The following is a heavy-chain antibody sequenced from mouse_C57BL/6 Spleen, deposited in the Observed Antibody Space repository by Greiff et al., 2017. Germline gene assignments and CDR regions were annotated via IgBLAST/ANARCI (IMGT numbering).Heavy chain of an antibody. CDR1: GYTFTSYW. CDR3: ARLDHGNQGSWFAD. V-gene: IGHV1-74*01. J-gene: IGHJ3*01. CDR2: IHPSDSDT. D-gene: IGHD2-1*01. Sequence: QVQLKQPGAELVKPGASVKVSCKASGYTFTSYWMHWVKQRPGQGLEWIGRIHPSDSDTNYNQKFKGKATLTVDKSSSTAYMQLSSLTSEDSAVYYCARLDHGNQGSWFADWGQGTLVTVSA.